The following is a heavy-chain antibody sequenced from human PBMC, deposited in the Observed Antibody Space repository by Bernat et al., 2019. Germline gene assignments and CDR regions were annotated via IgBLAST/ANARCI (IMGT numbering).Heavy chain of an antibody. CDR3: ASNGITVVGTGGDY. V-gene: IGHV3-74*01. CDR2: INRDGTTV. Sequence: EVQLVESGGGLVQPGGSLRLSCAVSGLTFGSHWMHWVRQAPGEGLVWVSRINRDGTTVNYAESVEGRFTISRDNAKNTLFLQMYSLRAEDTAVYYCASNGITVVGTGGDYWGQGTLVTVSA. D-gene: IGHD6-19*01. CDR1: GLTFGSHW. J-gene: IGHJ4*02.